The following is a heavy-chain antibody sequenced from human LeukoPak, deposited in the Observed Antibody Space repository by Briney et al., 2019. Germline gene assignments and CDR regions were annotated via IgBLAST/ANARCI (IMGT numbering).Heavy chain of an antibody. CDR1: GDSISSSSYY. D-gene: IGHD6-13*01. Sequence: SETLSLTCTVSGDSISSSSYYWSWIRQPPGKGLEWIGYIYYSGSTNYNPSLKSRVTISVDTSKNQFSLKLSSVTAADTAVYYCARSSRRNWFDPWGQGTLVTVSS. CDR2: IYYSGST. V-gene: IGHV4-61*05. J-gene: IGHJ5*02. CDR3: ARSSRRNWFDP.